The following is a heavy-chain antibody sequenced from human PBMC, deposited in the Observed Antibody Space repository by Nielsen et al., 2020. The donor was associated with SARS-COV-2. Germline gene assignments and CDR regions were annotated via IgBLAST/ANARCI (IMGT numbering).Heavy chain of an antibody. CDR1: GFTFSSYW. CDR3: ARTTVTTYFDY. CDR2: IKQDGSEK. Sequence: GESLKISCAASGFTFSSYWMSWVRQAPGKGLEWVANIKQDGSEKYYVDSVKGRFTISRDNAKNSLYLQMNSLRAEDTAVYYCARTTVTTYFDYWGQGTLVTVSS. V-gene: IGHV3-7*03. D-gene: IGHD4-11*01. J-gene: IGHJ4*02.